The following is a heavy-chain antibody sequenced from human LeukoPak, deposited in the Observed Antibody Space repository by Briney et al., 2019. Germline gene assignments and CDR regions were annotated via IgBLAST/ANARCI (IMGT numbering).Heavy chain of an antibody. CDR1: GFTFSSYA. CDR3: AKLPERWLQFYYFDY. J-gene: IGHJ4*02. V-gene: IGHV3-23*01. CDR2: ISGSGDVT. Sequence: GGSLRLSCAASGFTFSSYAMGWVRQAPGKGLEWVSVISGSGDVTYYADSVKGRFTISRDNSKNTLYLQMNSLRAEDTAVYYCAKLPERWLQFYYFDYWGQGTLVTVSS. D-gene: IGHD5-24*01.